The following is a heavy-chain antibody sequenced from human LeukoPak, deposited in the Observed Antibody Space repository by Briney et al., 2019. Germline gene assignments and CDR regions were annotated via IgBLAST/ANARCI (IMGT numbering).Heavy chain of an antibody. CDR2: ISAYSGNT. CDR1: GYTFTSYG. V-gene: IGHV1-18*04. CDR3: ARDNKLDYVWGSYPRFDP. D-gene: IGHD3-16*02. Sequence: ASVKVSCKASGYTFTSYGISWVRQAPGQGLEWMGWISAYSGNTNYAQKLQGRVTMTTDTSTSTAYMELRSLRSDDTAVYYCARDNKLDYVWGSYPRFDPWGQETLVTVSS. J-gene: IGHJ5*02.